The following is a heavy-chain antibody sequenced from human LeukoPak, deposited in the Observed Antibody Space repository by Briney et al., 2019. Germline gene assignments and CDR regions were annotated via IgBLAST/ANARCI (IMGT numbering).Heavy chain of an antibody. CDR3: ARAPIPYCSGGSCYDY. D-gene: IGHD2-15*01. J-gene: IGHJ4*02. Sequence: PSETLSLTCTVSGYSISSDYYWGWIRQPPGKGLEWIGSIYHSGSTYYNPSLKSRVTISVDTSKNQFSLKLSSVTAADTAVYYCARAPIPYCSGGSCYDYWGQGTLVTVSS. CDR1: GYSISSDYY. V-gene: IGHV4-38-2*02. CDR2: IYHSGST.